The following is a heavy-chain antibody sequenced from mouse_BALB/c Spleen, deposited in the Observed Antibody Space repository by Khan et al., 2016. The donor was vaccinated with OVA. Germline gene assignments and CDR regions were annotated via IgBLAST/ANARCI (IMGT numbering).Heavy chain of an antibody. Sequence: VQLQESGAELAKPGASVKMSCKASGYTFTSYWMHWVKQRPGQGLEWIGYINPSTGYTEYNQRFKDKATLTADKSSSTAYMQLSSLTSEDSAVYYCVNHGSSSAWFTYWGQGTLVTDSA. J-gene: IGHJ3*01. CDR1: GYTFTSYW. V-gene: IGHV1-7*01. CDR2: INPSTGYT. D-gene: IGHD1-1*01. CDR3: VNHGSSSAWFTY.